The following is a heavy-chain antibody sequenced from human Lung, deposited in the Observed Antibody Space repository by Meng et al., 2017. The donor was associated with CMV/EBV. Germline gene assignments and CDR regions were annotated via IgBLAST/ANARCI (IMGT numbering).Heavy chain of an antibody. J-gene: IGHJ3*02. CDR3: AREPQPGSFDN. Sequence: SXTXSLTCAVYGGSFSGYFWSWIRQPPGKGLEWIGEINPSGSTNYNPSLKSRVTISVHTSKSQFSLKLSFVTAADTAVYYCAREPQPGSFDNWGQGARVTVSS. CDR2: INPSGST. D-gene: IGHD1-14*01. CDR1: GGSFSGYF. V-gene: IGHV4-34*01.